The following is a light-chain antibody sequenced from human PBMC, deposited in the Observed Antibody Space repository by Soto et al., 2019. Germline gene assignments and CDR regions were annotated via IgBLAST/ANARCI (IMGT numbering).Light chain of an antibody. CDR3: LQHNSYPFT. V-gene: IGKV1-17*01. CDR1: QGIRSD. CDR2: AAS. J-gene: IGKJ3*01. Sequence: DIQMTQSPSSLSAYVGDRVTITYRASQGIRSDLGWYQQKPGKAPKRLIYAASSLQSGVPSRFSGSGSGTEFTLTISSLQPEDFATYYCLQHNSYPFTFGPGTKVDIK.